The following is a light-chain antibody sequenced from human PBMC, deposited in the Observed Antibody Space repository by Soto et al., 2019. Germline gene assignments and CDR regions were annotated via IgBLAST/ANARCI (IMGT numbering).Light chain of an antibody. CDR2: EGS. CDR3: CSYAGSGTFV. CDR1: SSDVGTYNL. Sequence: QSALTQPASVSGSPGQSITISCTGTSSDVGTYNLVSWYQQHPGKAPQVMIYEGSKRPSGVSSRFSGSKSGNTASLTISGLQAEDEADYYCCSYAGSGTFVFGSGTKLTVL. J-gene: IGLJ1*01. V-gene: IGLV2-23*01.